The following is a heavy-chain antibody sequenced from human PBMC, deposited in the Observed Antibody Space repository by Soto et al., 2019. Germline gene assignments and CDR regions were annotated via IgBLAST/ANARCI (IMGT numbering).Heavy chain of an antibody. V-gene: IGHV4-59*01. Sequence: SETLSLTCTVSGGSISSYYWSWIRRPPGKGLEWIGYIYYSGSTNYNPSLKSRVTISVDTSKNQFSLKVSSVTAADTAVYYCARRWGTSFDFWGQGTLVTVSS. CDR1: GGSISSYY. CDR2: IYYSGST. D-gene: IGHD7-27*01. J-gene: IGHJ4*02. CDR3: ARRWGTSFDF.